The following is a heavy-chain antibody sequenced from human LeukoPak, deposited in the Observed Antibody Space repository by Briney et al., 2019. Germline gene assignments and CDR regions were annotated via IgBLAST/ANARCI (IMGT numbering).Heavy chain of an antibody. D-gene: IGHD3-22*01. CDR3: ARDRNYYDSSGRKTDAFDI. Sequence: SVKVSCKASGGTFSSYAISWVRQAPGQGLEWMGGIIPIFGTANYAQKFQGRVTITADKSTSTAYMELSSLRSEDTAVYYCARDRNYYDSSGRKTDAFDIWGQGTMVTVSS. CDR2: IIPIFGTA. V-gene: IGHV1-69*06. CDR1: GGTFSSYA. J-gene: IGHJ3*02.